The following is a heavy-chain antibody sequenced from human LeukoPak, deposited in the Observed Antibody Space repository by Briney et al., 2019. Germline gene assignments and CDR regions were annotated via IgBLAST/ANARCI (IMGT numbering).Heavy chain of an antibody. CDR3: ASNSGYYAFDI. Sequence: GGSLRLSCAASGFTFSSYAMSWVRQAPGKGLEWVSVIYSGSRTYYADSVKGRFTISRDNSKNTLYLQMNSLRAEDTAVYYCASNSGYYAFDIWGQGTMVTVSS. CDR1: GFTFSSYA. V-gene: IGHV3-23*03. J-gene: IGHJ3*02. CDR2: IYSGSRT. D-gene: IGHD3-22*01.